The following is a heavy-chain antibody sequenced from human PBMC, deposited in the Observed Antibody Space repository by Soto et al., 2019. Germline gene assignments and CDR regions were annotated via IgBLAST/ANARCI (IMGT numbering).Heavy chain of an antibody. CDR1: GFTFSSYS. V-gene: IGHV3-48*01. Sequence: EVQLVESGGGLVQPGGSLRLSCAASGFTFSSYSMNWVRQAPGKGLEWVSYISSSSSTIYYADSVKGRFIISRDNAKNSLYLQMNSLRAEDTAVYYCAKTFRNYDFWSGSFDYWGQGTLVTVSS. CDR3: AKTFRNYDFWSGSFDY. D-gene: IGHD3-3*01. J-gene: IGHJ4*02. CDR2: ISSSSSTI.